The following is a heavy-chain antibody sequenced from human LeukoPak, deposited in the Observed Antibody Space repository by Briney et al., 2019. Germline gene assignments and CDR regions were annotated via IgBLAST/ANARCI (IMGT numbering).Heavy chain of an antibody. Sequence: SETLSLTCTVSGGSISSSSYYWGWIRQPPGKGLEWIGSIYYSGSTYYSPSLKSRVTISVDTSKNQFSLKLSSVTAADTAVYYCARPRISYSSGWYRGDKDLPDDYWGQGTLVTVSS. CDR1: GGSISSSSYY. CDR2: IYYSGST. D-gene: IGHD6-19*01. CDR3: ARPRISYSSGWYRGDKDLPDDY. V-gene: IGHV4-39*01. J-gene: IGHJ4*02.